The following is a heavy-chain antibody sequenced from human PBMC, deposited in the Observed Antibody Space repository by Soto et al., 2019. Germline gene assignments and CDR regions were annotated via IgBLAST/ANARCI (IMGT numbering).Heavy chain of an antibody. Sequence: GGSLRLSCAASGFTFSSYSMNWVRQAPGKGLEWVSSISSSSSYIYYADSVKGRFTISRDNAKNSLYLQMNSLRAEDTAVYYCARDPKSSGWSPYFFDYWGQGTLVTVSS. J-gene: IGHJ4*02. V-gene: IGHV3-21*01. CDR2: ISSSSSYI. D-gene: IGHD6-19*01. CDR3: ARDPKSSGWSPYFFDY. CDR1: GFTFSSYS.